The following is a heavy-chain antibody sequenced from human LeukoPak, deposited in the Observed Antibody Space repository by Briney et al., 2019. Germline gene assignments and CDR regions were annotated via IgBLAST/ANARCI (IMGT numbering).Heavy chain of an antibody. Sequence: ASVKVSCKASGYTFTSYGISWVRQAPGQGLEWMGWISAYNGNTNYAQKLQGRVTMTTDTSTSTAHMELRSLRSDDTAVYYCAVPNKDLPTDYWGQGTLVTVSS. D-gene: IGHD2-2*01. CDR2: ISAYNGNT. J-gene: IGHJ4*02. CDR1: GYTFTSYG. CDR3: AVPNKDLPTDY. V-gene: IGHV1-18*01.